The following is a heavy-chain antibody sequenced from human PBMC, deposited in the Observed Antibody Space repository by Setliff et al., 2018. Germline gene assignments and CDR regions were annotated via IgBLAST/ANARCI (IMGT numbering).Heavy chain of an antibody. J-gene: IGHJ4*02. CDR2: IFYSGSS. Sequence: LSLTCTVSGVSIRSYYWSWIRQPPGKGLEWIGYIFYSGSSNYNPSLQSRVSISVDTSKNQLSLKLDSLTAADTAVYFCARLPRTVTHFDYWGQGALVTSPQ. D-gene: IGHD4-17*01. CDR1: GVSIRSYY. CDR3: ARLPRTVTHFDY. V-gene: IGHV4-59*01.